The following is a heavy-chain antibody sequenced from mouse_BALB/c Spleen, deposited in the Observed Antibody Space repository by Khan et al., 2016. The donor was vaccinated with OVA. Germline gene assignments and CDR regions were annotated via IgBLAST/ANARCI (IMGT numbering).Heavy chain of an antibody. Sequence: QVQLKQSGAELVRPGASVKLSCEASGYTFTSDWMNWVKQSPEQGLEWIGRIDPYDSETHYNQNFKDKAILTVDKSSSTAYMQLSSLTSEDSAVYFCARNPFAYWGQGTLVTVSA. CDR3: ARNPFAY. J-gene: IGHJ3*01. CDR1: GYTFTSDW. V-gene: IGHV1-52*01. CDR2: IDPYDSET.